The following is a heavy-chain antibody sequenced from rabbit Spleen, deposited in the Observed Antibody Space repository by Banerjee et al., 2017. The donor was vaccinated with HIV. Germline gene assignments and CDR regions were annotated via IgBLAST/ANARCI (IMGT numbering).Heavy chain of an antibody. CDR3: ARDTASSFSSYGMDL. V-gene: IGHV1S45*01. CDR1: GFSFSSNYY. D-gene: IGHD8-1*01. CDR2: IDSGSSGFT. Sequence: QEQLVESGGGLVQPAGSLTLTCKASGFSFSSNYYMCWVRQAPGKGLEWIACIDSGSSGFTYFASWAKGRFTISKTSSTTVTLQMTSLTAADTATYFCARDTASSFSSYGMDLWGPGTLVTVS. J-gene: IGHJ6*01.